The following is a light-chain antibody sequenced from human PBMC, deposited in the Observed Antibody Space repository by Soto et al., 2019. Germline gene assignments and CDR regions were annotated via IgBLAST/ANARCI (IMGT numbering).Light chain of an antibody. J-gene: IGKJ5*01. CDR3: QQYNNWPIT. CDR1: QSISSN. Sequence: ETVMTQSPATLSVSPGERAPLSCRASQSISSNLAWYQQKPGQAPRLLISDASTRATGIPARFSGSGSGTEFTLTISSLQSEDFAVYYCQQYNNWPITFGQGTRLEIK. CDR2: DAS. V-gene: IGKV3-15*01.